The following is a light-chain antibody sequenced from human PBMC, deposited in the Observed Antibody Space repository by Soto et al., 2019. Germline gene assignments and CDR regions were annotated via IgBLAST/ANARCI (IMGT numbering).Light chain of an antibody. CDR2: DVF. V-gene: IGKV3-20*01. J-gene: IGKJ2*01. CDR3: QQYGSSPGT. Sequence: EIVLTQSPGTLTLSPGERATLSCRASQSISSTYLAWYQQKPGQAPRLLIYDVFSRATGIPDRFSGSGSGTDFTLSISRLEPEDFAVCYCQQYGSSPGTFGQGTKLEIK. CDR1: QSISSTY.